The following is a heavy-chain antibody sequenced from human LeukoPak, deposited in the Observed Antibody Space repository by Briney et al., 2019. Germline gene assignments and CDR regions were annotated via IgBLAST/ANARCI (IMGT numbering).Heavy chain of an antibody. V-gene: IGHV3-48*02. CDR2: ISSSSSMI. Sequence: PGGSLRLSCAASGFTFSSYSMNWVRQAPGKGLELVSYISSSSSMIYYADSVKGRFTISRDNAKNSLYLQTKSLRDEDTAIYYCARDYGDLPARVPYFDYWGQGTLVTVSS. CDR1: GFTFSSYS. D-gene: IGHD4-17*01. J-gene: IGHJ4*02. CDR3: ARDYGDLPARVPYFDY.